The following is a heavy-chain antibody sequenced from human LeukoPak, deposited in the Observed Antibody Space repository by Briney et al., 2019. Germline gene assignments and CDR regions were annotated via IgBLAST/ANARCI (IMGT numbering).Heavy chain of an antibody. CDR2: FDPEDGET. Sequence: GASVKVSCKVSGYTLTELSMHWVRQAPGKGLEWMGGFDPEDGETIYAQKFQGRVTMTEDTSTDTAYMELSSLRSEDTAVYYCATDAAYYDSSGRFGYWGQGTLVTVSS. J-gene: IGHJ4*02. V-gene: IGHV1-24*01. CDR3: ATDAAYYDSSGRFGY. D-gene: IGHD3-22*01. CDR1: GYTLTELS.